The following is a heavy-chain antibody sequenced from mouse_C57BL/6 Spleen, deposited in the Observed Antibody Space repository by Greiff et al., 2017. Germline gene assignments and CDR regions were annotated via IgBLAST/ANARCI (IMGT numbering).Heavy chain of an antibody. J-gene: IGHJ1*03. D-gene: IGHD1-1*01. V-gene: IGHV1-39*01. CDR2: INPNYGTT. Sequence: VQLQQSGPELVKPGASVKISCKASGYSFTDYNMNWVKQSNGKSLEWIGVINPNYGTTSYNQKFKGKATLTVDQSSSTAYMQLNSLTSEDSAVYYCARGGIITTVVATDWYFDVWGTGTTVTVSS. CDR1: GYSFTDYN. CDR3: ARGGIITTVVATDWYFDV.